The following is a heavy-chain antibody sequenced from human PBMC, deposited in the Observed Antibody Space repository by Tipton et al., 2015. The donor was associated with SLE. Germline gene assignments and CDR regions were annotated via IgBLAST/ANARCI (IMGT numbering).Heavy chain of an antibody. D-gene: IGHD3-22*01. Sequence: PSLTCTVSGGSISSNNFFWSWLRQHPGKGLEWIGYIYNTGNTYYNPSLKSRVTMSVDTSKNQFSLRVTSVTAADTAVYYCARDGPDTSGYYLDYWGQGILVTVSS. CDR3: ARDGPDTSGYYLDY. CDR1: GGSISSNNFF. V-gene: IGHV4-31*03. J-gene: IGHJ4*02. CDR2: IYNTGNT.